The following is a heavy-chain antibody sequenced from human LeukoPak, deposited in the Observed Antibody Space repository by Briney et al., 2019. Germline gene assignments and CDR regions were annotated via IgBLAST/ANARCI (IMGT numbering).Heavy chain of an antibody. V-gene: IGHV4-34*01. CDR2: INHSGST. Sequence: SETLSLTCAVYGGSFSGYYWRWIRQPPGKGLEWIGEINHSGSTNYNPSLKSRVTISVDTSKNQFSLKLSSVTAADTAVYYCARGDYDSSGYYYRYFDCWGQGTLVTVSS. CDR1: GGSFSGYY. J-gene: IGHJ4*02. D-gene: IGHD3-22*01. CDR3: ARGDYDSSGYYYRYFDC.